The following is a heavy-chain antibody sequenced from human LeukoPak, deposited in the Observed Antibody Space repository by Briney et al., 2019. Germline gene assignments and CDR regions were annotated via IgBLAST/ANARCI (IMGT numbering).Heavy chain of an antibody. J-gene: IGHJ4*02. D-gene: IGHD6-19*01. CDR1: GFTFSSYG. CDR3: ARDRGHGYSSGWYYFDY. V-gene: IGHV3-23*01. Sequence: GGSLRLSCAASGFTFSSYGMSWVRQAPGKGLEWVSAISGSGGSTYYADSVKGRFTISRDDAKNSLYLQMNSLRAEDTAVYYCARDRGHGYSSGWYYFDYWGQGTLVTVSS. CDR2: ISGSGGST.